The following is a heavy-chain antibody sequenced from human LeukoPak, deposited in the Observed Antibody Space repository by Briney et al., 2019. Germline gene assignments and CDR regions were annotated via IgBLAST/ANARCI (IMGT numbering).Heavy chain of an antibody. CDR1: GFTFSSYA. J-gene: IGHJ4*02. CDR3: AKAPSYYDSSGYLWYFDY. D-gene: IGHD3-22*01. V-gene: IGHV3-23*01. Sequence: PGGSLRLSCAASGFTFSSYAMSWVRQAPGKGLEWVSAISGSGGSTYYADSVKGRFTISRDNSKNTLYLQMNSLRAEDTAVYYCAKAPSYYDSSGYLWYFDYWGQGTLVTVSS. CDR2: ISGSGGST.